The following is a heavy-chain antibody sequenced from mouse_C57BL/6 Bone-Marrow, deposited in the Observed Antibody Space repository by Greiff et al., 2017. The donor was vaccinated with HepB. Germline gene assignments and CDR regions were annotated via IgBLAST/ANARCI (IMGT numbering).Heavy chain of an antibody. CDR1: GYTFTSYW. Sequence: EVQLQQSGTVLARPGASVKMSCKTSGYTFTSYWMHWVKQRPGQGLEWIGAIYPGNSDTSYNQKFKGKAKLTAVTSASTAYMELSSLTNEDSAVYYCTRSDYGSPYYFDYWVQGTTLTVSS. J-gene: IGHJ2*01. V-gene: IGHV1-5*01. D-gene: IGHD1-1*01. CDR3: TRSDYGSPYYFDY. CDR2: IYPGNSDT.